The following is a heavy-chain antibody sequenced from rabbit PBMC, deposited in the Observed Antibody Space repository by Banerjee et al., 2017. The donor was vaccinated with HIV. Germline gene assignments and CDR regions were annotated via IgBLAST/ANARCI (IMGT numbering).Heavy chain of an antibody. CDR1: GFYLSSRYW. CDR3: AREGYGDGTGDHDL. V-gene: IGHV1S45*01. J-gene: IGHJ3*01. CDR2: IATGSGSI. Sequence: QEQLEESGGDLVKPEGSLTLTCTASGFYLSSRYWICWVRQAPGKGLEWIACIATGSGSINYASWAKGRFTISKTSSTTVTLQMTSPTAADTATYFCAREGYGDGTGDHDLWGQGTLVTVS. D-gene: IGHD7-1*01.